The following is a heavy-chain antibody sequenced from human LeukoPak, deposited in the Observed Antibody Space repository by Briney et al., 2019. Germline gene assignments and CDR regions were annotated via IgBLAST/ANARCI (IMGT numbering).Heavy chain of an antibody. J-gene: IGHJ3*02. V-gene: IGHV4-30-2*01. CDR3: ARVSDADAGAFDI. CDR1: GGSISSGGYS. Sequence: SQTLSLTCAVSGGSISSGGYSWSWIRQPPGKGLEWIGYIYHSGSTYYNPSLKSRVTISVDRSKNQFSLKLSSVTAADTAVYYCARVSDADAGAFDIWGQGAMVTVSS. CDR2: IYHSGST.